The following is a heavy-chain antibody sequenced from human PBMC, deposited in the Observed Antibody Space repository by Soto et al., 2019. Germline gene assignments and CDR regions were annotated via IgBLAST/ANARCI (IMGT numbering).Heavy chain of an antibody. CDR2: ISYDGSNK. CDR1: GFTFSSYG. Sequence: GGSLRLSCAASGFTFSSYGMHWVRQAPGKGLEWVAVISYDGSNKYYADSVKGRFTISRDNSKNTLYLQMNSLRAEDTAMYYCAKGTVPTSATPLRPFDYCGKGILVTVSS. D-gene: IGHD6-25*01. V-gene: IGHV3-30*18. J-gene: IGHJ4*02. CDR3: AKGTVPTSATPLRPFDY.